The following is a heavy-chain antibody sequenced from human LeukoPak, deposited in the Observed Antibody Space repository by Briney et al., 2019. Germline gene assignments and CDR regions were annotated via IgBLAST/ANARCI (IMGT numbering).Heavy chain of an antibody. CDR1: GYTFTSYY. CDR2: INPSGGST. V-gene: IGHV1-46*01. CDR3: ARGGRLASTQRGAFDV. Sequence: ASVKVSCKASGYTFTSYYMHWVRQAPGQGLEWMGIINPSGGSTNYAQKFQGRVTMTRDMSTSTVYMELNSLRSEDTAVYYCARGGRLASTQRGAFDVWGQGTMVTVSS. D-gene: IGHD3-3*02. J-gene: IGHJ3*01.